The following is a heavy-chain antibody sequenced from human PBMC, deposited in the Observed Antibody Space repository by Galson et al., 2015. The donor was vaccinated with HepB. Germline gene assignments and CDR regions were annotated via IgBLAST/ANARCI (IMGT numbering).Heavy chain of an antibody. CDR1: GFTFSDYY. J-gene: IGHJ4*02. V-gene: IGHV3-11*03. Sequence: SLRLSCAASGFTFSDYYMSWIRQAPGKGLEWVSSISSSSNSINYADSVKGRFTISRDNSKNTLYLQMNSLGAEDTAVYYCTSVTYFVRFDYWGQGTLVTVSS. D-gene: IGHD3-9*01. CDR3: TSVTYFVRFDY. CDR2: ISSSSNSI.